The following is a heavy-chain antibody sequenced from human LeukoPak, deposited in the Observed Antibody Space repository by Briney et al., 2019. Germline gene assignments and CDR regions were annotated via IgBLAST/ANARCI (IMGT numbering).Heavy chain of an antibody. D-gene: IGHD3-10*01. Sequence: SETLSLTCTVSGGSISSYYWSWIRQPPGKGLEWIGEINHSGSTNYNPSLKSRVTISVDTSKNQFSLKLSSVTAADTAVYYCARLVGSMVRGVILPFDYWGQGTLVTVSS. CDR1: GGSISSYY. J-gene: IGHJ4*02. CDR3: ARLVGSMVRGVILPFDY. CDR2: INHSGST. V-gene: IGHV4-34*01.